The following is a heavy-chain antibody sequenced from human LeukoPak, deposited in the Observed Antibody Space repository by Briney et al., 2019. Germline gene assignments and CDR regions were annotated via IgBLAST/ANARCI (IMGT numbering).Heavy chain of an antibody. CDR2: ISYDGSNK. Sequence: PGGSLRLSCAASGFTFSGYGMHWVRQAPGKGLEWVALISYDGSNKYYADSVKGRFTISRDNSKNTLYLQMNSLRAEDTAVYYCAKPPEVGATVGYFDYWGQGTLVTVSS. CDR3: AKPPEVGATVGYFDY. CDR1: GFTFSGYG. D-gene: IGHD1-26*01. V-gene: IGHV3-30*18. J-gene: IGHJ4*02.